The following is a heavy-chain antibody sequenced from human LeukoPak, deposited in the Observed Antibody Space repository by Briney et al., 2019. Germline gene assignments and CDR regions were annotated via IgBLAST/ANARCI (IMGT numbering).Heavy chain of an antibody. CDR1: GFTFSDYA. CDR2: ISGDGSTT. Sequence: GGSLRLSCAASGFTFSDYAMSWVRQAPGKGLEWVSVISGDGSTTYYGDSVKGRFTISRGESKNTLYLQMNSLRAEDTAVYYCAKESGQLDVWGKGTTVTVSS. J-gene: IGHJ6*04. CDR3: AKESGQLDV. V-gene: IGHV3-23*01. D-gene: IGHD2-15*01.